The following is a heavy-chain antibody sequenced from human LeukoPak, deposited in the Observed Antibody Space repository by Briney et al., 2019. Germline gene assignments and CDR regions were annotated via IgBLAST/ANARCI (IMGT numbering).Heavy chain of an antibody. CDR3: ARTSPLGYTYGSYYFDY. CDR2: IYYSGST. V-gene: IGHV4-59*01. J-gene: IGHJ4*02. D-gene: IGHD5-18*01. Sequence: PSETLSLTCTVSGVTISSYYWSWIRQPPGKGLEWIAYIYYSGSTNYNPSLKSRVTISVDTSKNQFSLKLRSVTAADTAVYYCARTSPLGYTYGSYYFDYWGQGTLVTVSS. CDR1: GVTISSYY.